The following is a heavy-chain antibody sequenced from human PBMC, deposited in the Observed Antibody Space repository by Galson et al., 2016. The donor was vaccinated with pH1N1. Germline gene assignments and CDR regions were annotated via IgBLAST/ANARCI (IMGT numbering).Heavy chain of an antibody. V-gene: IGHV5-51*01. J-gene: IGHJ3*02. CDR3: AGQNDYGDDRGDALDM. D-gene: IGHD4-17*01. CDR2: IYLGGSLI. CDR1: GYRFPSSW. Sequence: QSGAEVKKPGESLKISCKGSGYRFPSSWIGWVRQMPGKGLEWMGIIYLGGSLIRYRPSFQGQVTISADKSVNIAYLEWGSRKASDTAMYYCAGQNDYGDDRGDALDMGGQGTVVTVSS.